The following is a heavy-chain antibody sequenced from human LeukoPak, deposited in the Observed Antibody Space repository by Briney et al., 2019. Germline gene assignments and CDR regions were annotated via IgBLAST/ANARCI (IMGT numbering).Heavy chain of an antibody. V-gene: IGHV3-21*01. J-gene: IGHJ6*02. CDR3: AGYYDSSGYYAHYYYYGMDV. CDR1: GFTFSSYS. Sequence: PGGSLRLSCAASGFTFSSYSMNWVRQAPGKGLEWVSSISSSSSYIYYADSVKGRFTISRDNAKNSLYLQMNSLRAEDTAVYYCAGYYDSSGYYAHYYYYGMDVWGQGNPGHRLL. CDR2: ISSSSSYI. D-gene: IGHD3-22*01.